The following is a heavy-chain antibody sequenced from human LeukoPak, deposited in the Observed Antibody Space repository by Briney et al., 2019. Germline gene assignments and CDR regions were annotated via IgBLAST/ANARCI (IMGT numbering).Heavy chain of an antibody. CDR3: ARDGVAYYYYYYGMDV. Sequence: PGGSLRLSCAASGFTFSCYSMNWVRQAPGKGLEWVSSISSSSSYIYYADSVKGRFTISRDNAKNSLYLQMNSLRAEDTAVYYCARDGVAYYYYYYGMDVWGQGTTVTVSS. D-gene: IGHD3-3*01. V-gene: IGHV3-21*01. CDR2: ISSSSSYI. J-gene: IGHJ6*02. CDR1: GFTFSCYS.